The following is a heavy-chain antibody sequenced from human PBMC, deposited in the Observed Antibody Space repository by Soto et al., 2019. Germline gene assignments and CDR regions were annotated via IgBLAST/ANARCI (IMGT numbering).Heavy chain of an antibody. CDR2: ISDSGNST. CDR3: ARDRYADPLWGKEDFDY. D-gene: IGHD1-1*01. CDR1: GFTFSSYA. V-gene: IGHV3-23*01. Sequence: GGSLRLSCAASGFTFSSYAMSWVRQAPGKGLEWVSTISDSGNSTYSADSVKGRFTISRDNSKNTLYLQMNSLRAEDTAVYYCARDRYADPLWGKEDFDYWGQGTLVPVSS. J-gene: IGHJ4*02.